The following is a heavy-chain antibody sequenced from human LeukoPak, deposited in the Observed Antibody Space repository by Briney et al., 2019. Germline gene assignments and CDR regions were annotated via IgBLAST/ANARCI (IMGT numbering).Heavy chain of an antibody. CDR1: GFTFSSYG. V-gene: IGHV3-30*19. J-gene: IGHJ6*03. D-gene: IGHD3-16*01. CDR2: IRNDGSII. CDR3: AREGPWGYYYYMDV. Sequence: GRSLRLSCAASGFTFSSYGMHWIRQAPGKGLEWVAFIRNDGSIIYNADSVKGRFTISRDNSKNTLYLQMNSLRADDTAVYYCAREGPWGYYYYMDVWGKGTTVTVSS.